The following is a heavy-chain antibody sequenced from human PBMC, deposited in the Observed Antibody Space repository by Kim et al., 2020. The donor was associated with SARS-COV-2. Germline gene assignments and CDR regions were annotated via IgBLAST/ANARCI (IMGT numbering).Heavy chain of an antibody. J-gene: IGHJ4*02. CDR2: IYYSGST. D-gene: IGHD5-18*01. CDR1: GGSISSYY. Sequence: SETLSLTCTVSGGSISSYYWSWIRQPPGKGLEWIGYIYYSGSTNYNPSLKSRVTISVDTSKNQFSLKLSSVTAADTAVYYCARRPAAMVPYFDYWGQGTLVTVSS. CDR3: ARRPAAMVPYFDY. V-gene: IGHV4-59*13.